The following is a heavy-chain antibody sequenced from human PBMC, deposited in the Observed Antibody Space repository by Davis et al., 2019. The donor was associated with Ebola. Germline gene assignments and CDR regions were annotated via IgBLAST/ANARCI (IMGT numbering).Heavy chain of an antibody. CDR2: VGSSGDHI. J-gene: IGHJ6*01. V-gene: IGHV3-48*03. CDR1: EFTFSNYA. Sequence: PGGSLRLSCAASEFTFSNYAMYWVRQAPGKGLEWLSHVGSSGDHISYADSVKGRFIISRDNAQNSLYLHLNSLRAEDTAVYFCARRILSPSRGGMDVWGRGTTVIVSS. CDR3: ARRILSPSRGGMDV. D-gene: IGHD2-15*01.